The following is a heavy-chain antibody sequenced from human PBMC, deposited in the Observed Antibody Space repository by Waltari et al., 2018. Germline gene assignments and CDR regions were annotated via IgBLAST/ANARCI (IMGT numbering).Heavy chain of an antibody. V-gene: IGHV1-18*04. CDR3: ARDHGADSEYDYFLYYMDV. J-gene: IGHJ6*03. Sequence: QIQLEHSGPEVKEPGASVTVCFRTLEHTFRIFVIQRGRQAPDQGLVWMGWSMGHTFKTKYTQAFQCRGTMTTDRSTATAYMELRNLRMDDTAVYYCARDHGADSEYDYFLYYMDVWGNGTTVIVSS. CDR1: EHTFRIFV. CDR2: SMGHTFKT. D-gene: IGHD5-12*01.